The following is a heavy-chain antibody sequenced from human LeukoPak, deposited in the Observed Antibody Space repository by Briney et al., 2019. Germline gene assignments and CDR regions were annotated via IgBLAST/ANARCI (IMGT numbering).Heavy chain of an antibody. CDR3: ARVNYYDGSGYYYFDY. CDR2: INWNGGST. CDR1: GFTFHDYG. D-gene: IGHD3-22*01. J-gene: IGHJ4*02. V-gene: IGHV3-20*04. Sequence: PGGSLRLSCAASGFTFHDYGMSWVRQAPGKGLEWVSGINWNGGSTGYAYSVKGRFTISRDNAKNSLYLQMNSLRSEDTALYYCARVNYYDGSGYYYFDYWGQGTLVTVSS.